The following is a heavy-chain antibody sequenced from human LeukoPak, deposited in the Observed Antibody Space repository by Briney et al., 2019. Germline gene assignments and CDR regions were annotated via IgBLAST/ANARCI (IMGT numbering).Heavy chain of an antibody. Sequence: PSETLSLTCAVYGVSFSGYYGSWIRQAPGNGLEWIGEINRSGSTNSNPSLKRRVTISLDTSNNQFSLKLRSGAAADTAGYYCARGALGAFDIWGQGTMVTVSS. CDR2: INRSGST. CDR1: GVSFSGYY. CDR3: ARGALGAFDI. J-gene: IGHJ3*02. V-gene: IGHV4-34*01.